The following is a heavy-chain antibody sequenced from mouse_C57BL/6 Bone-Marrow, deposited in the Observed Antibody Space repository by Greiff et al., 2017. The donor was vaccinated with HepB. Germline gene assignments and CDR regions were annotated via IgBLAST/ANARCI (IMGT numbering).Heavy chain of an antibody. Sequence: VQLQQPGAELVRPGSSVKLSCKASGYTFTSYWMHWVKQRPIQGLEWIGNIDPSDSETHYNQKFKDKATLTVDKSSSTAYMHLSSLTSEDSAVYYCARDYYYGNAMDYWGQGTSVTVSS. CDR2: IDPSDSET. V-gene: IGHV1-52*01. J-gene: IGHJ4*01. D-gene: IGHD1-1*01. CDR1: GYTFTSYW. CDR3: ARDYYYGNAMDY.